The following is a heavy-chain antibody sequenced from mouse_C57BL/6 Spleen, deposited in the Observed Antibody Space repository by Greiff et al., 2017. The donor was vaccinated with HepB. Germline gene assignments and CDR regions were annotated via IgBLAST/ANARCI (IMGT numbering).Heavy chain of an antibody. V-gene: IGHV1-39*01. D-gene: IGHD2-1*01. J-gene: IGHJ1*03. CDR3: ARGGNYEGYFDV. CDR1: GYSFTDYN. Sequence: VHVKQSGPELVKPGASVKISCKASGYSFTDYNMNWVKQSNGKSLEWIGVINPNYGTTSYNQKFKGKATLTVDQSSSTAYMQLNSLTSEDSAVYYCARGGNYEGYFDVWGTGTTVTVSS. CDR2: INPNYGTT.